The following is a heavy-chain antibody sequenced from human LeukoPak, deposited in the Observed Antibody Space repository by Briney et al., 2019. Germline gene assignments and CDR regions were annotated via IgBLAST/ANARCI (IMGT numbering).Heavy chain of an antibody. V-gene: IGHV4-59*01. CDR2: IYYSGST. D-gene: IGHD6-13*01. Sequence: PSQTLSLTCSVSGGSISSYYWSWIRQTPEKGLEWIGYIYYSGSTNYNPSLQSRVTISVDTSKDQFSLKLNSVTAADTAVYYCARDVSGAGTRRAFDIWGQGTMVTVSS. CDR1: GGSISSYY. J-gene: IGHJ3*02. CDR3: ARDVSGAGTRRAFDI.